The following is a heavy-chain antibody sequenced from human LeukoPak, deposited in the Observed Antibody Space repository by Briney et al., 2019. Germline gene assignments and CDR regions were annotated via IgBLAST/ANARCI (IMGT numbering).Heavy chain of an antibody. CDR3: ARTGEIAVAGYFDY. D-gene: IGHD6-19*01. CDR2: ISSSSSYI. J-gene: IGHJ4*02. V-gene: IGHV3-21*01. CDR1: GFTFSSYS. Sequence: GGSLRLSCAASGFTFSSYSMNWVRQAPGKGLEWVSSISSSSSYIYYADSVKGRFTISRDNAKNSLYLQMNSLRAEDTAVYYCARTGEIAVAGYFDYWGQGTLVTVSS.